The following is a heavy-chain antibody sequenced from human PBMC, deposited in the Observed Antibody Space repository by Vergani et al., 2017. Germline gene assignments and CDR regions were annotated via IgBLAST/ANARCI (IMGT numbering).Heavy chain of an antibody. D-gene: IGHD2-21*02. J-gene: IGHJ3*02. CDR2: IYYSGST. CDR3: ARNPYCGGDCYSDAFDI. CDR1: GGSISSYY. V-gene: IGHV4-59*01. Sequence: QVQLQESGPGLVKPSETLSLTCTVSGGSISSYYWSWIRQPPGKGLEWIGYIYYSGSTNYNPSLKSRVTISVDTSKNQFSLKLSSVTAADTAVYYCARNPYCGGDCYSDAFDIWDQGTIVTVSS.